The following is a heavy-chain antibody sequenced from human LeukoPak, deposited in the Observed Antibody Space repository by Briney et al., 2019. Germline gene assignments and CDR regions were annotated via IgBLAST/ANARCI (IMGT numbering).Heavy chain of an antibody. CDR3: ARNNSNYAAFDI. CDR1: GGSVNDGGFS. J-gene: IGHJ3*02. V-gene: IGHV4-30-2*01. Sequence: PSETLSLTRTVSGGSVNDGGFSWSWIRQPLGKGLEWIGYTHHSGTTYYNPSLRGRVTMSVDTSKNHFSLKLTSATAADTAVYFCARNNSNYAAFDIWGQGTMVTVSS. D-gene: IGHD1-7*01. CDR2: THHSGTT.